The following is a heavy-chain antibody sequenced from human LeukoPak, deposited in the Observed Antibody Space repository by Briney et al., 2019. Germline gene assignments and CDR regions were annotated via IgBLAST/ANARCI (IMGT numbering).Heavy chain of an antibody. CDR2: ISYDGSNK. Sequence: PGGSLRLSCAASGFTFSSYGMHWVRQAPGKGLEWVAVISYDGSNKYYADSVKGRFTISRDNSKNTLYLQMNSLRAKDTAVYYCARDPEGAFDIWGQGTMVTVSS. CDR3: ARDPEGAFDI. J-gene: IGHJ3*02. V-gene: IGHV3-30*03. CDR1: GFTFSSYG.